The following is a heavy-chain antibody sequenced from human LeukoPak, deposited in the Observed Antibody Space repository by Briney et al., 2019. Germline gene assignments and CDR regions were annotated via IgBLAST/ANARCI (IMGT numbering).Heavy chain of an antibody. CDR1: GGSISSYY. CDR2: IYYSGST. D-gene: IGHD6-19*01. J-gene: IGHJ6*02. V-gene: IGHV4-59*08. Sequence: SETLSLTCTVSGGSISSYYWSWIRQPPGKGLEWIGYIYYSGSTNYNPSLKTRVTISVDTSKNQFSLKLSSVTAADTAVYYCARLPSFSGPRIKNYYYYGMDVWGQGTTVTVSS. CDR3: ARLPSFSGPRIKNYYYYGMDV.